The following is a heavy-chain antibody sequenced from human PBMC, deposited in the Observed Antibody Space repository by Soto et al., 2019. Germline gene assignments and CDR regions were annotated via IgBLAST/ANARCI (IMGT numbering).Heavy chain of an antibody. CDR1: GFIFSNYV. CDR3: AKRRGALLTFDY. D-gene: IGHD3-10*01. Sequence: PGGSLRLSCAASGFIFSNYVMSWVRQAPGKGLEWVSSISDSGGTSYYADSVKGRFTISRDNSKNTLYLQMNSLRAEDTAMYYCAKRRGALLTFDYWGQGTLVTVSS. CDR2: ISDSGGTS. V-gene: IGHV3-23*01. J-gene: IGHJ4*02.